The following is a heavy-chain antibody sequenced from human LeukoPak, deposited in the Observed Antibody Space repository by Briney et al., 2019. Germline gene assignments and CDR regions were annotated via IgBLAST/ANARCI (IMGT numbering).Heavy chain of an antibody. Sequence: SQTLSLTCAVSGGSISSGIYSWNWIRQPPGKGLEWIGTIHYSGSTFYNPSLKSRLTISVDTSKNQFSLKLSSVTAADTAVYHCARDWRDSGGYDYWGQGTLVTVSS. D-gene: IGHD1-26*01. CDR1: GGSISSGIYS. V-gene: IGHV4-39*07. J-gene: IGHJ4*02. CDR3: ARDWRDSGGYDY. CDR2: IHYSGST.